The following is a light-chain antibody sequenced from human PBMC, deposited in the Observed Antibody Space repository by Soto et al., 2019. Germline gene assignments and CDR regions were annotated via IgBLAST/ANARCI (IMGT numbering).Light chain of an antibody. CDR3: CSYAGSSTVV. V-gene: IGLV2-23*01. CDR2: EGS. Sequence: QSALPQHASVSGSPGQSITISCTGTSSDVGSYNLVSWYQQHPGKAPKLMIYEGSKRPSGVSNRFSGSKSGNTASLTISGLQAEDEADYYCCSYAGSSTVVFGGGTKLTVL. CDR1: SSDVGSYNL. J-gene: IGLJ2*01.